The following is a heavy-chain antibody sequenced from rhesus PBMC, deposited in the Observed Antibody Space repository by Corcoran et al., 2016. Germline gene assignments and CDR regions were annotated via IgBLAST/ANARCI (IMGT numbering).Heavy chain of an antibody. J-gene: IGHJ4*01. V-gene: IGHV4-80*01. D-gene: IGHD3-3*01. Sequence: QVQLQESGPGLVKPSETLSLTCAVSGGSFSSYWWSWIRQPPGKGQEWIGEINVNSGSTNYNPSLKGRVPISKDASKNQFSLKLSSVTAADTAVYYCASPRTVGQIDYWGQGVLVTVSS. CDR1: GGSFSSYW. CDR2: INVNSGST. CDR3: ASPRTVGQIDY.